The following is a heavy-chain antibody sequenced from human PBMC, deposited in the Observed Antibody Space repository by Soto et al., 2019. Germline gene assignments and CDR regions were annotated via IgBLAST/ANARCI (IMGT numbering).Heavy chain of an antibody. D-gene: IGHD4-17*01. Sequence: EVQLVESGGGLVQPGGSLRLSCAASGFTFSSYWMHWVRQATGKGLVWVSRIHSDGGTTTYADSVKGRFTMSRDNAKNTLYLQMNSLRAEDTAVYYCARTYGSNSHFDYWGQGTLVTVSS. V-gene: IGHV3-74*01. J-gene: IGHJ4*02. CDR2: IHSDGGTT. CDR3: ARTYGSNSHFDY. CDR1: GFTFSSYW.